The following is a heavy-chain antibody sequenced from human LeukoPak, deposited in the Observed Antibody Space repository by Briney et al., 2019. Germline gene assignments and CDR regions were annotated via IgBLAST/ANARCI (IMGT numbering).Heavy chain of an antibody. V-gene: IGHV3-23*01. CDR1: GFTFSDYA. CDR3: ARIYDSTWYFDL. CDR2: ISGSGGNT. J-gene: IGHJ2*01. D-gene: IGHD3-22*01. Sequence: PGGSLRLSCAASGFTFSDYAMNWVRQAPGKGLEWVSTISGSGGNTYYAGSVKGRFTISRDNSKNTLYLQMNSLRAEDTAVYYCARIYDSTWYFDLWGRGTLVTVSS.